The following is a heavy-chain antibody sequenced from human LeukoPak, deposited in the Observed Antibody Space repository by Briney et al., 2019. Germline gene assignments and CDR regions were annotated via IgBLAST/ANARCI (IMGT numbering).Heavy chain of an antibody. Sequence: GASVKVSCKASGYTFTGYYMHWVRQAPGQGLEWMGWINAGNGNTKYSQEFQGRVTITRDTSASTAYMELSSLRSEDMAVYYCARSRSLRMGAPPPYFDYWGQRTLVTVSS. CDR1: GYTFTGYY. D-gene: IGHD1-26*01. CDR2: INAGNGNT. J-gene: IGHJ4*02. CDR3: ARSRSLRMGAPPPYFDY. V-gene: IGHV1-3*03.